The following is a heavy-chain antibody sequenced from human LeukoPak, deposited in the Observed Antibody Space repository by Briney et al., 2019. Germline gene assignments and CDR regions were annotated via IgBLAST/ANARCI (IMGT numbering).Heavy chain of an antibody. CDR1: GIAVTGNY. CDR3: AIAQSWDELFDS. V-gene: IGHV3-53*01. Sequence: GGSLTLSCAASGIAVTGNYMSWVRQPPGKGLEWVSFISINTDTFCADSVRGRFTISRDSSENTLFLQMNSLRDEDSAVYYCAIAQSWDELFDSWGQGTLVTVSS. D-gene: IGHD1-26*01. J-gene: IGHJ4*02. CDR2: ISINTDT.